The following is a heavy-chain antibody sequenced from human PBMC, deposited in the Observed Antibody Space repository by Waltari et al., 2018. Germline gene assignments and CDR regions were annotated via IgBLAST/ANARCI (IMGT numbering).Heavy chain of an antibody. Sequence: QMQLQESGPGLVKPSEPLSLTCTVSGGSIRSSPYYWGWIRQPPGKGLEWIGNIYYSGSTYYKPSLKSRLTISVDTSKNQFSLNLRSVTAADTAVYYCARLPISLGVGSVFDIWGQGTMVTVSS. J-gene: IGHJ3*02. V-gene: IGHV4-39*01. D-gene: IGHD2-15*01. CDR3: ARLPISLGVGSVFDI. CDR2: IYYSGST. CDR1: GGSIRSSPYY.